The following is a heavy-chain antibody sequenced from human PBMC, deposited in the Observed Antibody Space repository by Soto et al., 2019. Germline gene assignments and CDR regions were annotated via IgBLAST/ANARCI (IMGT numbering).Heavy chain of an antibody. CDR3: AKDRYVGVPNGYGMDV. Sequence: GGSLRLSCAASGFTFSSYGMHWVRQAPGKGLEWVAVISYDGSNKYYADSVKGRFTISRDNSKNTLYLQMNSLRAEDTAVYYCAKDRYVGVPNGYGMDVWGQGTTVTVSS. J-gene: IGHJ6*02. D-gene: IGHD2-8*01. CDR1: GFTFSSYG. V-gene: IGHV3-30*18. CDR2: ISYDGSNK.